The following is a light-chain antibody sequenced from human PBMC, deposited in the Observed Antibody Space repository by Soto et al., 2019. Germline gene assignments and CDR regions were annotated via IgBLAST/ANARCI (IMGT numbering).Light chain of an antibody. CDR2: KAS. J-gene: IGKJ1*01. CDR3: QQIYAAPVT. Sequence: DIQMTQSPSTLSASVGDSVTITCRASQSISSWLAWYQQKPGKAPKLLIYKASSLESGVPSRFSGSGSGTEFILTITSLQPEDFATYYCQQIYAAPVTFGQGTKVEIK. CDR1: QSISSW. V-gene: IGKV1-5*03.